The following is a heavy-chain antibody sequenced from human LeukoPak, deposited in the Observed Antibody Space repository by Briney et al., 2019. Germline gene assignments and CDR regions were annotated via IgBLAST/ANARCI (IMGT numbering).Heavy chain of an antibody. V-gene: IGHV3-30*02. D-gene: IGHD5-12*01. CDR3: EGGYSGYDPSALRTQPADY. Sequence: GGSLRLSCAASGFTFSSYGMHWVRQAPGKGLEWVAFIRYDGSNKYYTDSVKGRFTISRDNSKNTLYLQMNSLRAEDTAVYYCEGGYSGYDPSALRTQPADYWGQGTLVTVSS. J-gene: IGHJ4*02. CDR2: IRYDGSNK. CDR1: GFTFSSYG.